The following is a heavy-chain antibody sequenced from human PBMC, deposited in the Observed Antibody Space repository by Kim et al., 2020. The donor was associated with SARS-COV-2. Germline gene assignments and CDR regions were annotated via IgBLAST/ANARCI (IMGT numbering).Heavy chain of an antibody. CDR1: GFTFSSYG. D-gene: IGHD5-18*01. Sequence: GGSLRLSCAASGFTFSSYGMHWVRQAPGKGLEWVAVIWYDGSNKYYADSVKGRFTISRDNSKNTLYLQMNSLRAEDTAVYYCANGGGYSYGSTDSFDYWGQGTLVTVSS. J-gene: IGHJ4*02. CDR3: ANGGGYSYGSTDSFDY. V-gene: IGHV3-33*06. CDR2: IWYDGSNK.